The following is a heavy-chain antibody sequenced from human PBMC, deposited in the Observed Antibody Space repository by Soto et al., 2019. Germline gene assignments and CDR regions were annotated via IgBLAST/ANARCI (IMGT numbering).Heavy chain of an antibody. CDR1: GFTFSNYG. CDR3: ARAYYFGSGTSYTLYY. Sequence: GGSLRLSCAASGFTFSNYGMHWVRQAPGKGLEWVAVISDDGVSKYYADSVQGRFTISRDNSESAVFLQMNSLRPGDTALYFCARAYYFGSGTSYTLYYWGQGTQVT. V-gene: IGHV3-30*03. D-gene: IGHD3-10*01. CDR2: ISDDGVSK. J-gene: IGHJ4*02.